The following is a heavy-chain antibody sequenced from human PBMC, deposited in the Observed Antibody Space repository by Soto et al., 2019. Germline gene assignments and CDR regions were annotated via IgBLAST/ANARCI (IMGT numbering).Heavy chain of an antibody. V-gene: IGHV4-59*08. J-gene: IGHJ4*02. CDR1: GDSISRYY. CDR2: IYYSGST. D-gene: IGHD4-17*01. CDR3: ARRYGPGFDY. Sequence: SETLSLTCTVSGDSISRYYWSCIRQPPGKGLEWIGYIYYSGSTNYNPSLKSRVTISVDTSKNQFSLKLSSVTAADTAVYYCARRYGPGFDYWGQGTLVTVSS.